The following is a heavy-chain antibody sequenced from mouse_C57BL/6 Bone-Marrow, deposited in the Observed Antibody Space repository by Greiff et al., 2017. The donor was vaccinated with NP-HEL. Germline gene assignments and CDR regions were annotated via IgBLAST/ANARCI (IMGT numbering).Heavy chain of an antibody. Sequence: QVQLQQPGAELVMPGASVKLSCEASGYTFTSYWMHWVKQRPGQGLEWIGEIDPSDSYTNYNQKFKGKSTLTVDKSSSTAYMQLSSLTSEDSAVYYCARDYDYALPYWGQGTLVTVSA. CDR1: GYTFTSYW. D-gene: IGHD2-4*01. J-gene: IGHJ3*01. V-gene: IGHV1-69*01. CDR3: ARDYDYALPY. CDR2: IDPSDSYT.